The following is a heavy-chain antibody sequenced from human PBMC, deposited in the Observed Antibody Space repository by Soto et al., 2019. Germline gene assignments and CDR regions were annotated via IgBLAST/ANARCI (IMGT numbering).Heavy chain of an antibody. Sequence: QVQLVESGGGVVQPGRSLRLSCAASGFTFSSYGMHWVRQAPGKGLEWVAVISYDGSNKYYADSVKGRFTISRDNSKNTLYLQMNSLRAEDTAVYYCAKDGVVAATRFDYWGQGTLVTVSS. J-gene: IGHJ4*02. CDR1: GFTFSSYG. CDR2: ISYDGSNK. CDR3: AKDGVVAATRFDY. D-gene: IGHD2-15*01. V-gene: IGHV3-30*18.